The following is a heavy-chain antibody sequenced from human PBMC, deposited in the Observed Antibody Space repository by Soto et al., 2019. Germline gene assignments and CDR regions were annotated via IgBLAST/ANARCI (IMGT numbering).Heavy chain of an antibody. D-gene: IGHD6-19*01. CDR1: GFTFDDYG. CDR2: INWNGGST. J-gene: IGHJ4*02. V-gene: IGHV3-20*04. Sequence: LRLSCAASGFTFDDYGMSWVRQAPGKGLEWVSGINWNGGSTGYADSVKGRFAISRDNAKNSLYLQMNSLRAEDTALYYCARDFDGSGWRDSRNAGDYWGQGTLVTVSS. CDR3: ARDFDGSGWRDSRNAGDY.